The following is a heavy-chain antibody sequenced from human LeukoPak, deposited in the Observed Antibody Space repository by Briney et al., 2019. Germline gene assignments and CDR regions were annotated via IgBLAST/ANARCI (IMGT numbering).Heavy chain of an antibody. D-gene: IGHD6-13*01. Sequence: PSETLSLTCTVSGGSISRSSYYWGWIRQTPGKGPEWIGSIYYGGSTYYNPSLKSRVTISVDTSKNQFSLKLSSVTAADTAVYYCARCDIAAAGRFDPWGQGTLVTVSS. CDR3: ARCDIAAAGRFDP. CDR2: IYYGGST. CDR1: GGSISRSSYY. V-gene: IGHV4-39*01. J-gene: IGHJ5*02.